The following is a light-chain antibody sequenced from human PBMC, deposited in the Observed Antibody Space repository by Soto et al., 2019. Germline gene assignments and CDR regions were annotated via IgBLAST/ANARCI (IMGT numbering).Light chain of an antibody. Sequence: QSVLTQPASVSGSPGQSITISCTGTSSDVGGYNYVSWYQQHPGKAPKLMIYGVTNRPSGVSNRFSGSKSGNTASLTISGLQAEDEADYYCTSYTSSSTPLYVFGTGTKVTDL. CDR3: TSYTSSSTPLYV. V-gene: IGLV2-14*03. CDR1: SSDVGGYNY. CDR2: GVT. J-gene: IGLJ1*01.